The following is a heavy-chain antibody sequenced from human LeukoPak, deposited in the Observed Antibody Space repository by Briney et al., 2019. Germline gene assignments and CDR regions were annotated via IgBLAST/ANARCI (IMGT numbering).Heavy chain of an antibody. Sequence: PSETLSLTCTVSGDSISSYYWSWIRQPPGKGLEWIGYIYYSGSTNYNPSLKSRVTISVDTSKNQFSLKLSSVTAADTAVYYCARYGSGSYSYYFDYWGQGTLVTVSS. J-gene: IGHJ4*02. CDR1: GDSISSYY. V-gene: IGHV4-59*01. CDR3: ARYGSGSYSYYFDY. D-gene: IGHD3-10*01. CDR2: IYYSGST.